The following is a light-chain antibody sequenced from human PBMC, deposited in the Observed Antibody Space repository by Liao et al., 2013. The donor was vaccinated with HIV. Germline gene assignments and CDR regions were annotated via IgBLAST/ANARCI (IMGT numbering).Light chain of an antibody. CDR3: QVWHIDTDHVI. CDR2: HDT. Sequence: SYVLTQPSSLSVAPGKTARMTCGGNSIGSKSVHWYQQKPGQAPVLVISHDTDRPSGIPARFSASNSGNTATLTISRVEAGDEADYYCQVWHIDTDHVIFGGGTKLTVL. CDR1: SIGSKS. V-gene: IGLV3-21*04. J-gene: IGLJ2*01.